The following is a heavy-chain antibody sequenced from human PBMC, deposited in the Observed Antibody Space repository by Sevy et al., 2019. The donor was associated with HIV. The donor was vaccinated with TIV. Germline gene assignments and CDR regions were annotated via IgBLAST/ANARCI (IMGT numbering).Heavy chain of an antibody. Sequence: GGSLRLSCAASGFTFDDYAMHWVRQAPGKGLEWVSRIDWDGGSTYYADSVKGRFTISRDNSKNTLYLQMNSLRAEDTAFDYCAKGSGGARGYYDSWGQGTLVTVSS. J-gene: IGHJ4*02. CDR1: GFTFDDYA. CDR3: AKGSGGARGYYDS. CDR2: IDWDGGST. V-gene: IGHV3-43D*04. D-gene: IGHD3-10*01.